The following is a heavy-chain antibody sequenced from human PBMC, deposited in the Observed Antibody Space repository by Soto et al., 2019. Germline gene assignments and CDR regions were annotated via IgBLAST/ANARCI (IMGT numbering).Heavy chain of an antibody. J-gene: IGHJ6*02. V-gene: IGHV3-7*04. CDR3: ATDGCRRVRRFFGMDV. CDR2: IKQDGSEK. Sequence: EVQLVESGGGLVQPGGSLRLSCAASGFTFSSYWMSWVRQAPGNGLEWVANIKQDGSEKYYVDSVKGRFTISRDNAKNSVYLQTNRLTAVETAVYYCATDGCRRVRRFFGMDVWGQGTTVTV. D-gene: IGHD2-8*01. CDR1: GFTFSSYW.